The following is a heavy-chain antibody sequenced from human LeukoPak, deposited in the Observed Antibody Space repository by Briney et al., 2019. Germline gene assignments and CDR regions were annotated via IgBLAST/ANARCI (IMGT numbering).Heavy chain of an antibody. CDR1: GGSISSGSYY. Sequence: PSQTLSLTCTVSGGSISSGSYYWSWIRQPAGKGLEWIGRIYTSGSTNYNPSLKSRVTISVDTSKNQFSLKLSSVIAADTAVYYCARGYFWSAYWDYWGQGTLVTVSS. CDR2: IYTSGST. V-gene: IGHV4-61*02. D-gene: IGHD3-3*01. CDR3: ARGYFWSAYWDY. J-gene: IGHJ4*02.